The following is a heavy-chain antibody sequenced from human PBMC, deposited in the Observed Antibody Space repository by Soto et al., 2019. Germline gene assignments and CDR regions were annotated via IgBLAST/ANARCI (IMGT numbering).Heavy chain of an antibody. CDR1: GGSISSYY. J-gene: IGHJ4*02. CDR3: ARGGVVKLDD. V-gene: IGHV4-59*01. CDR2: ISYSRST. D-gene: IGHD2-21*01. Sequence: VQLQESGPGLVKPSETLSLTCTVSGGSISSYYWSWIRQPPGKGLEYIGYISYSRSTNYNPSLKSRVTMSLDTSKNQFSLKLTSVTAADTALYYCARGGVVKLDDWGQGTLVTVSS.